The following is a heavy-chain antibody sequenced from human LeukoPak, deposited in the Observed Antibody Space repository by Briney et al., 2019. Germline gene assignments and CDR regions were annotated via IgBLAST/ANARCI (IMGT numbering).Heavy chain of an antibody. CDR2: IKEDGSEK. CDR1: GFTFSTYW. J-gene: IGHJ5*02. D-gene: IGHD2-15*01. CDR3: ARVRGIVVEVPTNNCFDP. V-gene: IGHV3-7*01. Sequence: PGGSLRLSCVASGFTFSTYWMSWVRQAPGKGLEWVANIKEDGSEKYYVDSVKGRFTISRDNAKNSLYLQMTNLRAEDTAVYYCARVRGIVVEVPTNNCFDPWGQGTLVTVSS.